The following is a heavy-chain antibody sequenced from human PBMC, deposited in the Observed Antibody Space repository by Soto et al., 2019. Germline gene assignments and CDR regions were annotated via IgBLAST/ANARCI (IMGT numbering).Heavy chain of an antibody. CDR1: GFTFSSYE. Sequence: PGGSLRLSCAASGFTFSSYEMNWVRQAPGKGLEWVSYISSSGSTIYYADSVKGRFTISRDNAKNSLYLQMNSLRAEDTAVYYCARVKMATIPYYFDYWGQGTLVTVSS. CDR2: ISSSGSTI. V-gene: IGHV3-48*03. CDR3: ARVKMATIPYYFDY. J-gene: IGHJ4*02. D-gene: IGHD5-12*01.